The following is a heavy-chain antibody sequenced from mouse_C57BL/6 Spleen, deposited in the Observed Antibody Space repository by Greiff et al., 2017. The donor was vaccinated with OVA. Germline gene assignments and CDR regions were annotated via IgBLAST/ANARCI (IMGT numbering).Heavy chain of an antibody. Sequence: EVQLQESGPGLVKPSQSLSLTCSVTGYSITSGYYWNWIRQFPGNKLEWMGYISYDGSNNYNPSLKNRISITRDTSKNQFFLKLNSVTTEDTATYYCARAYYYGIDYWGQGTTLTVSS. D-gene: IGHD1-1*01. CDR3: ARAYYYGIDY. V-gene: IGHV3-6*01. CDR2: ISYDGSN. J-gene: IGHJ2*01. CDR1: GYSITSGYY.